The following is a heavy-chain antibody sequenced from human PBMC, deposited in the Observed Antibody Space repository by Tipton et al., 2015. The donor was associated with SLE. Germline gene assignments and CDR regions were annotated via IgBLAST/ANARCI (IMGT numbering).Heavy chain of an antibody. J-gene: IGHJ5*02. Sequence: TLSLTCTVSGGSISSYYWSWIRQPAGGGLEWIGRIYTNESTNYNPSLKSRVTMSVDTSKNHFSLKLISVTAADTAVYYCARLHGYSYGLNWFDPWGQGTLISVSS. CDR1: GGSISSYY. D-gene: IGHD5-18*01. V-gene: IGHV4-4*07. CDR3: ARLHGYSYGLNWFDP. CDR2: IYTNEST.